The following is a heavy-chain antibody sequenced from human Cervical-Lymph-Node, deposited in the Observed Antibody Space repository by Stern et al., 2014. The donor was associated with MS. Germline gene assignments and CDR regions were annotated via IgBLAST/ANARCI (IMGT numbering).Heavy chain of an antibody. CDR2: IKPSGGTT. Sequence: QVQLVQSGAEVKKPGASVKVSCKASGYSFTNYYMHWVRQAPGHGLEWMGMIKPSGGTTNYAQKFQGRATMTSDTSTSTVYMELSSLRSEDTAVYYCVRSRYCSGGNCFSDWFDPWGQGTLVTVSS. V-gene: IGHV1-46*03. J-gene: IGHJ5*02. D-gene: IGHD2-15*01. CDR1: GYSFTNYY. CDR3: VRSRYCSGGNCFSDWFDP.